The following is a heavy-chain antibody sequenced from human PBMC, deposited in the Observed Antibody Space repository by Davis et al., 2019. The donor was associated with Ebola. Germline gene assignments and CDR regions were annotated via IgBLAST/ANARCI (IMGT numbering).Heavy chain of an antibody. V-gene: IGHV1-8*01. D-gene: IGHD3-22*01. CDR3: ARGLDSGGYYSDY. Sequence: ASVKVSCKASGYTFTSYDINWVRQATGQGLEWMGWMNPNSGNTGYAQKFQGRVTMTRDTSTSTAYMELSSLRSEDTAVYYCARGLDSGGYYSDYWGQGTLVTVSS. J-gene: IGHJ4*02. CDR1: GYTFTSYD. CDR2: MNPNSGNT.